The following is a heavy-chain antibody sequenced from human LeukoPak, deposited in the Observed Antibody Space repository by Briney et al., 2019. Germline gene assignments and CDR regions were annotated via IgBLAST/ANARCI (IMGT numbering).Heavy chain of an antibody. CDR3: AKEDYDYGAFDI. CDR1: GGSFSGYY. CDR2: INHSGST. D-gene: IGHD3-16*01. Sequence: PSETLSLTCAVYGGSFSGYYWSWIRQPPGKGLEWIGEINHSGSTNYNPSLKSRVTISVDTPKNQFSLKLSSVTAADTAVYYCAKEDYDYGAFDIWGQGTMVTVSS. V-gene: IGHV4-34*01. J-gene: IGHJ3*02.